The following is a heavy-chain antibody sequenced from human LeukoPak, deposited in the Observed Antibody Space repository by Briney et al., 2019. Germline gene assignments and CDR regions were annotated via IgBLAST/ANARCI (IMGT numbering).Heavy chain of an antibody. CDR3: AEDWGLTVTTWYFDY. D-gene: IGHD4-17*01. J-gene: IGHJ4*02. CDR2: ISYDGSNK. V-gene: IGHV3-30*18. CDR1: GFTFSSYG. Sequence: GGSLRLSCAASGFTFSSYGMHWVRQAPGKGLEWVAVISYDGSNKYYADSVKGRFTISRDNSKNTLCLQMNSLRAEDTAVYYCAEDWGLTVTTWYFDYWGQGTLVTVSS.